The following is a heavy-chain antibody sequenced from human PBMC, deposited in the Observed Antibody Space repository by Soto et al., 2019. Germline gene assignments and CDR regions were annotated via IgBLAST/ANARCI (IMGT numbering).Heavy chain of an antibody. CDR3: AGWFGEPPIDY. D-gene: IGHD3-10*01. CDR2: INHSGST. CDR1: CGSFNGYY. V-gene: IGHV4-34*01. J-gene: IGHJ4*02. Sequence: SETLSLTRAVYCGSFNGYYWSWIRQPPGKGLEWIGEINHSGSTNYNPPLKSRVTISVDMSKNQFSLKLTSVTAADTAVYYCAGWFGEPPIDYWGQGTLVTVSS.